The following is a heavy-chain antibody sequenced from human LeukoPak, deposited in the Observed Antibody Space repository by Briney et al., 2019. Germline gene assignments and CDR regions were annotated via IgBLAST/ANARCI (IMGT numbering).Heavy chain of an antibody. CDR1: GGSISSYY. V-gene: IGHV4-59*01. J-gene: IGHJ4*02. CDR3: ARLTGGYDFDY. CDR2: IYYSGST. Sequence: SETLSLTCTVSGGSISSYYWSWIRQPPGKGLECIGYIYYSGSTNYNPSLKSRVTISVDTSKNQFSLKLSSVTAADTAVYYCARLTGGYDFDYWGQGTLVTVSS. D-gene: IGHD5-12*01.